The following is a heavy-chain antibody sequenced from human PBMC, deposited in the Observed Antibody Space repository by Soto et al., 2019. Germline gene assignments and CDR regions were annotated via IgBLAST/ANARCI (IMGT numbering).Heavy chain of an antibody. CDR3: ARGARGYSYGGWGGYFDY. CDR2: IKQDGSEK. Sequence: EVQLVESGGGLVQPGGSLRLSCAASGFTFSSYWMSWVRQAPGKGLEWVANIKQDGSEKYYVDSVKGRFTISRDNAKNSLYLQMNSLRAEDTAVYYCARGARGYSYGGWGGYFDYWGQGTLVTVSS. D-gene: IGHD5-18*01. J-gene: IGHJ4*02. V-gene: IGHV3-7*01. CDR1: GFTFSSYW.